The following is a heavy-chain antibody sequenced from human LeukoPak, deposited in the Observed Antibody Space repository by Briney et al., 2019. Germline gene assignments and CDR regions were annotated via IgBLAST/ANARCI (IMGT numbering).Heavy chain of an antibody. CDR2: ISAISSSST. Sequence: QSGGSLRLSCAASGFTFSSYSMDWVRQAPGKGLEWVSYISAISSSSTYYADSVKGRFTISRDNAKNSLYLQMNSLRAEDTAVYYCARGPDYDILADYFDYWGQGTLVTVSS. D-gene: IGHD3-9*01. J-gene: IGHJ4*02. CDR3: ARGPDYDILADYFDY. CDR1: GFTFSSYS. V-gene: IGHV3-48*04.